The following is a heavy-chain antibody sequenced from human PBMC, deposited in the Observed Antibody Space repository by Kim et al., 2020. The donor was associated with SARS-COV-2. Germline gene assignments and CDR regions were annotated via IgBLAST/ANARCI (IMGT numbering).Heavy chain of an antibody. Sequence: SQTLSLTCTVSGGSISSGGYYWSWIRQHPGKGLEWIGYIYYSGSTYYNPSLKSRVTISVDTSKNQFSLKLSTVTAADTAVYYCAGDWSSPYYGMDVWGQGTTVTVSS. CDR2: IYYSGST. CDR3: AGDWSSPYYGMDV. V-gene: IGHV4-31*03. CDR1: GGSISSGGYY. D-gene: IGHD2-8*02. J-gene: IGHJ6*02.